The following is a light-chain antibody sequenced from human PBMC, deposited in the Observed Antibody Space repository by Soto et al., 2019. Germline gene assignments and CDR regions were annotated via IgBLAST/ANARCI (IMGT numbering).Light chain of an antibody. CDR2: GAS. CDR1: QTVTTN. CDR3: QQYHGWPSLT. V-gene: IGKV3-15*01. J-gene: IGKJ4*01. Sequence: EIVMTQSPATLSVSPGERATLSCRASQTVTTNLAWYQRRPGQPPRLLIYGASTRATGLPDRFSGSGSGTEFTLTITSLQSEDVAVYYCQQYHGWPSLTFGGGTKVAIK.